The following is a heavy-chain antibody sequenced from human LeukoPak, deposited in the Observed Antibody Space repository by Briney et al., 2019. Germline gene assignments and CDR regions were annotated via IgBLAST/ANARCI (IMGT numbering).Heavy chain of an antibody. CDR1: GDSISNGGYY. V-gene: IGHV4-61*02. CDR3: ARDRGTAVARGVPSWFDP. D-gene: IGHD3-10*01. Sequence: SQTLSLTCIVSGDSISNGGYYWTRIRQPAGKGLEYIGRIYTNGDTKYNPSLESRVTISMDTSRNQFSPKLTSVSAADTALYYCARDRGTAVARGVPSWFDPWGQGILVTVSS. CDR2: IYTNGDT. J-gene: IGHJ5*02.